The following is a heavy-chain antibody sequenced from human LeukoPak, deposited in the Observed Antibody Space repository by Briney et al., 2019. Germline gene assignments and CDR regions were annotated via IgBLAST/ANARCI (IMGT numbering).Heavy chain of an antibody. CDR3: ARDLVTCSSTSCYGGFDP. V-gene: IGHV3-33*08. CDR2: LWYDGSNK. Sequence: GGSLRLSCSASGFTFSTYWMSWVRQAPGKGLEWVAVLWYDGSNKYYADSVKGRFTISRDNSKNTLYLQMNSLRAEDTAVYYCARDLVTCSSTSCYGGFDPWGQGTLVTVSS. D-gene: IGHD2-2*01. J-gene: IGHJ5*02. CDR1: GFTFSTYW.